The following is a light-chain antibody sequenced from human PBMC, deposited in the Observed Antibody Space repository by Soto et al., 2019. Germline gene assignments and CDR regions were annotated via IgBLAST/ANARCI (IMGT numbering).Light chain of an antibody. Sequence: DIQMTQSPSSLSASVGDRVTITCRASQSIRTYLNWFQQRPGKAPKLLIYAASTLQGGVPSRFSGSGSGTDFALIISSRQSEDFATYYCQQRFASRRTFVQATTVDI. CDR3: QQRFASRRT. V-gene: IGKV1-39*01. J-gene: IGKJ1*01. CDR1: QSIRTY. CDR2: AAS.